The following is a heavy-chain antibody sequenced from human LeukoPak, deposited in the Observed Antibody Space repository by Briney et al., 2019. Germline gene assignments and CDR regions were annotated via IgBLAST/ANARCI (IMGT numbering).Heavy chain of an antibody. J-gene: IGHJ5*02. D-gene: IGHD2-15*01. CDR3: ARESGRYNWFDP. CDR2: ISSSGSTI. V-gene: IGHV3-48*03. CDR1: GFTFSSYE. Sequence: PGGSLRLSCAASGFTFSSYEMNWVRQAPGKGLEWVSYISSSGSTIYYADSVKGRFTISRDNARNSLYLQMNSLRAEDTAVYYCARESGRYNWFDPWGQGTLVTVSS.